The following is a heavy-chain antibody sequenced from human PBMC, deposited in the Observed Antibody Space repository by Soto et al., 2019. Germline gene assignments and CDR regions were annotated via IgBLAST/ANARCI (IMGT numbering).Heavy chain of an antibody. D-gene: IGHD3-10*01. V-gene: IGHV3-23*01. CDR2: ITGSGSHA. CDR1: GFTFSNYS. Sequence: EVQLLESGGGLVQPGGSLRLSCAASGFTFSNYSMRWVRQAPGKGLEWVSTITGSGSHAYYADSVKGRFTISNDSSKSRLFLHMNSLSAEDAAVYFCAKDGSGRWAMDAWGQGTTVTVSS. J-gene: IGHJ6*02. CDR3: AKDGSGRWAMDA.